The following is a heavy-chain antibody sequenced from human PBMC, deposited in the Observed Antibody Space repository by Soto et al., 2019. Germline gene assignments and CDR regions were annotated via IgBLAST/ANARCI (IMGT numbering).Heavy chain of an antibody. D-gene: IGHD3-9*01. CDR1: GYTFTSYG. CDR2: ISAYNGNT. J-gene: IGHJ6*02. CDR3: ARGGYDILTGYYIHYYYGMDV. Sequence: ASVKVSCKASGYTFTSYGISWVQQAPGQGLEWMGWISAYNGNTNYAQKLQGRVTMTTDTSTSTAYMELRSLRSDDTAVYYCARGGYDILTGYYIHYYYGMDVWGQGTTVTVSS. V-gene: IGHV1-18*01.